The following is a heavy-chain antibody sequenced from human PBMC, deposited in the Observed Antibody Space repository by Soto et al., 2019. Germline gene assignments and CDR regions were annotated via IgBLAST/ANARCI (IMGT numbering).Heavy chain of an antibody. CDR2: IYYSGST. J-gene: IGHJ5*02. D-gene: IGHD2-15*01. CDR3: ARENEYCPGGICSDWFDP. V-gene: IGHV4-39*02. CDR1: GGSISRSNYY. Sequence: QLQLQESGPGLVKPSETLSLTCTVSGGSISRSNYYWGWIRQPPGKGLEWIASIYYSGSTYYKPSLKSRVTISVDTSKNQFSLNLSSVTAADTAVYYCARENEYCPGGICSDWFDPWGQGTLVTVSS.